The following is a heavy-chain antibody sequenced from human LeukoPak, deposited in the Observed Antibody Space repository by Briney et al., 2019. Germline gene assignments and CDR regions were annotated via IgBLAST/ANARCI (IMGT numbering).Heavy chain of an antibody. CDR3: ATSIKYDFWSGYYMIHGMDV. J-gene: IGHJ6*02. Sequence: PGGSLRLSCAASGFTFSSYAMSWVRQAPGKGLEWVSAISGSGGSTYYADSVKGRFTISRDNSKNTLYLQMNSLRAEDTAVYYCATSIKYDFWSGYYMIHGMDVWGQGTTVTVSS. CDR2: ISGSGGST. CDR1: GFTFSSYA. V-gene: IGHV3-23*01. D-gene: IGHD3-3*01.